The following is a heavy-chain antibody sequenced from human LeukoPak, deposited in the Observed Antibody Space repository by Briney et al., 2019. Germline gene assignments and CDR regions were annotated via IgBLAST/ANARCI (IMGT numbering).Heavy chain of an antibody. Sequence: TSETLSLTCTVSGGSISSYYWSWIRQPPGKGLEWIGYIYYSGSTNYNPSLKSRVTVSVDTSKNQFSLKLSSVTAAGTAVYYCARESITGTTGLDYWGQGTLVTVSS. D-gene: IGHD1-20*01. CDR2: IYYSGST. CDR1: GGSISSYY. V-gene: IGHV4-59*01. J-gene: IGHJ4*02. CDR3: ARESITGTTGLDY.